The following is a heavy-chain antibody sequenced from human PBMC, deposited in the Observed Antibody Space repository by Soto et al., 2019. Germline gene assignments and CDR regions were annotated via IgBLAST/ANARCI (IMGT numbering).Heavy chain of an antibody. CDR1: GGSISSQYFH. Sequence: TLSLTCAVSGGSISSQYFHWTWIRQSPGKGLEWIGYIHYTGSIMYNPSFKSRLTMAVDTTKNQFSLQLTSVTAADTAVYFCAREDDGGDRDYYGLDVWGQGTTVTVSS. CDR2: IHYTGSI. J-gene: IGHJ6*02. D-gene: IGHD2-21*02. CDR3: AREDDGGDRDYYGLDV. V-gene: IGHV4-30-4*08.